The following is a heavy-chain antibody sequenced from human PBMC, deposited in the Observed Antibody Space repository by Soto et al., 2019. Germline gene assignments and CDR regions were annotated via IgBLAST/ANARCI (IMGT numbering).Heavy chain of an antibody. CDR2: IDPSDSYT. Sequence: GESLKISCKVSVYSFTSYWISWVRQMPGKGLEWMGRIDPSDSYTNYSPSFQGHVTISADKSISTAYLQWSSLKASDTAMYYCARHGVFLDAFDIWGQGTMVTVS. CDR1: VYSFTSYW. V-gene: IGHV5-10-1*01. CDR3: ARHGVFLDAFDI. J-gene: IGHJ3*02. D-gene: IGHD2-21*01.